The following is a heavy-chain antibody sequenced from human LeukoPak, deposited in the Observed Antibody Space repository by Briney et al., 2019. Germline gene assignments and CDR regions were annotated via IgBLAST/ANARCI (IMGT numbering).Heavy chain of an antibody. CDR2: INPNSGGT. CDR1: GYTFTGYY. Sequence: GASVKVSCKASGYTFTGYYMHWVRQAPGQGLEWMGWINPNSGGTNYAQKFQGRVTMTRDTSISTAYMELSRLRSDDTAVYYCAREVSPTVTAFFDYWGQGTLVTVSS. CDR3: AREVSPTVTAFFDY. D-gene: IGHD4-17*01. V-gene: IGHV1-2*02. J-gene: IGHJ4*02.